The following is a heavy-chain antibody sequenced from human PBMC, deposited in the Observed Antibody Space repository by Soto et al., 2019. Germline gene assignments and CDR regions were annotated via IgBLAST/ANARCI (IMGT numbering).Heavy chain of an antibody. V-gene: IGHV1-2*02. D-gene: IGHD2-2*01. CDR1: GYTITGYY. J-gene: IGHJ6*02. Sequence: ASVPVSCRDPGYTITGYYIHWVREAPGQGLEWMGSINPQTGGTSYAQKFQGRVTLSRDTSINTAYLELTRVRFDDAAVYFCARERYQVISDGMDVWGQGTTVTVSS. CDR3: ARERYQVISDGMDV. CDR2: INPQTGGT.